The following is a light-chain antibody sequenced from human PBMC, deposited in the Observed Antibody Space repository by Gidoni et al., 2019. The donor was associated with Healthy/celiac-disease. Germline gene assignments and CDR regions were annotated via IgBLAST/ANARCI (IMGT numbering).Light chain of an antibody. V-gene: IGKV3-20*01. CDR3: QQYGSSPRVT. J-gene: IGKJ3*01. CDR2: GAS. Sequence: EIELKQSSGTLSLSPGDRATLSCRASQCVSSRYLAWYQQKPGQAHRLLIYGASSRATGIPDRFSGSGSGTDFTLTISRLEPEDFAVYYCQQYGSSPRVTFGPGTKVDIK. CDR1: QCVSSRY.